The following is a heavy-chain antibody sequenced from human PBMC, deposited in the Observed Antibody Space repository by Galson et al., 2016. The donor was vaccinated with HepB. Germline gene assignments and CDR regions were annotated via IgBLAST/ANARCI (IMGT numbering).Heavy chain of an antibody. CDR3: ATLDYDLLTGHYFDY. CDR2: ISAYNGNK. J-gene: IGHJ4*01. CDR1: GYTFNSYG. Sequence: SVKVSCKASGYTFNSYGITWVRQAPGQGLEWMGWISAYNGNKQYAQRFQGRVTMTTDTSTSTAYMELRSLRSDDTAVYFCATLDYDLLTGHYFDYWGHGTLVTVSS. D-gene: IGHD3-9*01. V-gene: IGHV1-18*01.